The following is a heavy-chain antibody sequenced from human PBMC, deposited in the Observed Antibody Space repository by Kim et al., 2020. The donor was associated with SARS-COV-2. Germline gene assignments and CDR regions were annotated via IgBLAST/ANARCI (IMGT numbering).Heavy chain of an antibody. V-gene: IGHV5-51*01. D-gene: IGHD6-19*01. CDR3: ARRGYSSGWSNWYFDL. CDR2: IYPGDSDT. Sequence: GESLKISCKGSGYSFTTYWIGWVRQMPGKGLEWMGIIYPGDSDTRYSPSFQGQVTISADKSISTAYLQWTSLKASDTAIYYCARRGYSSGWSNWYFDLWGRGTLVTVSS. CDR1: GYSFTTYW. J-gene: IGHJ2*01.